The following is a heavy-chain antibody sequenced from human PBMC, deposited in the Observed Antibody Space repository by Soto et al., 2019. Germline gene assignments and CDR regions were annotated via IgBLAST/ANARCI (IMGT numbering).Heavy chain of an antibody. Sequence: AASVKVSYKASEYTFRSYARHWVLQAPGQRLEWMGWINAGYGNTKSSQKFQDRVTISRDTSASTAYMELTSLRSEDTAVYYCARDTGDGTFDFWGQGTLVTVSS. V-gene: IGHV1-3*01. J-gene: IGHJ4*02. D-gene: IGHD7-27*01. CDR1: EYTFRSYA. CDR2: INAGYGNT. CDR3: ARDTGDGTFDF.